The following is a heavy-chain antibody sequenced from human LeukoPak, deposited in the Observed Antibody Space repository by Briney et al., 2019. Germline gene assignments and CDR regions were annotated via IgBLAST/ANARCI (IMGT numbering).Heavy chain of an antibody. CDR3: ARDRAYYGSGSYYNSDY. J-gene: IGHJ4*02. D-gene: IGHD3-10*01. Sequence: ASVKVSCKASGGTFSIYAISWVRQAPGQGLEWMGGIIPIFGTASYAQKFQGRVTITADESTSTAYMELSSLRSEDTAVYYCARDRAYYGSGSYYNSDYWGQGTLVTVSS. CDR1: GGTFSIYA. V-gene: IGHV1-69*13. CDR2: IIPIFGTA.